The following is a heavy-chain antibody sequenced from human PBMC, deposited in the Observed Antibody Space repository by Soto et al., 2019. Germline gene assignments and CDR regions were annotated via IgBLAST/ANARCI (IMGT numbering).Heavy chain of an antibody. V-gene: IGHV1-18*04. D-gene: IGHD2-15*01. CDR2: ISGYNDNT. CDR1: GYTFTRYG. J-gene: IGHJ6*03. Sequence: QVQLVQSGAEVKKPGASVKVSCKASGYTFTRYGISWVRQAPGQGLEWMGWISGYNDNTKYAQKLQDRITMTTDTSMSTVYMELRSLRSEDTAVYYCARLIGYCSGGSCDYYYMDVWGKGTTVTVSS. CDR3: ARLIGYCSGGSCDYYYMDV.